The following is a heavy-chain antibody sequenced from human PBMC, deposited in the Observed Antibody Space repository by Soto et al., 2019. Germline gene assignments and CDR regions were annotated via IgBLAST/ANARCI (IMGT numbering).Heavy chain of an antibody. CDR1: GFTFSTYA. CDR2: ISASGGRT. J-gene: IGHJ4*02. D-gene: IGHD3-22*01. CDR3: VKGEYYYDGSAYYPFDY. V-gene: IGHV3-23*01. Sequence: GGSLRLSCAASGFTFSTYAMTWVRQAPGKGLEWVSAISASGGRTHYADSVKGRFTISRDNSKNTAYLQMSSLRPEDTAVYYCVKGEYYYDGSAYYPFDYWGQGRMVTVSS.